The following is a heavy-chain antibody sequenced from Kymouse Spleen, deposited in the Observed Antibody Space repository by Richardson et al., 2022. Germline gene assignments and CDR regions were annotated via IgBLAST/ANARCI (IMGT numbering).Heavy chain of an antibody. CDR1: GFTFSSYD. D-gene: IGHD1-7*01. V-gene: IGHV3-13*01. J-gene: IGHJ6*02. CDR2: IGTAGDT. CDR3: ARTDWNYVVDV. Sequence: EVQLVESGGGLVQPGGSLRLSCAASGFTFSSYDMHWVRQATGKGLEWVSAIGTAGDTYYPGSVKGRFTISRENAKNSLYLQMNSLRAGDTAVYYCARTDWNYVVDVWGQGTTVTVSS.